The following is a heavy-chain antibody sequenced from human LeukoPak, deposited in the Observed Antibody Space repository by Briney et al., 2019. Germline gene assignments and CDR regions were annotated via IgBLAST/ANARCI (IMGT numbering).Heavy chain of an antibody. Sequence: GASVKVSCKASGYTFTGYYIHWVRQAPGQGLEWMGGIIPIFGTANYAQKFQGRVTITADESTSTAYMELSSLRSEDTAVYYCARERHGYSSSSVDLWGWGQGTLVTVSS. CDR2: IIPIFGTA. J-gene: IGHJ4*02. CDR1: GYTFTGYY. CDR3: ARERHGYSSSSVDLWG. D-gene: IGHD6-6*01. V-gene: IGHV1-69*13.